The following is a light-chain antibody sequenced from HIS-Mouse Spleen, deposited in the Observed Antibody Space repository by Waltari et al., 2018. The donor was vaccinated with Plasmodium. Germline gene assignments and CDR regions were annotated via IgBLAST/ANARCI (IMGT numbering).Light chain of an antibody. CDR2: DVS. CDR1: SSDVGAYNY. J-gene: IGLJ1*01. V-gene: IGLV2-11*01. CDR3: CSYAGSYTFV. Sequence: QSALTPPRSVSGSPGQSVTISCTGTSSDVGAYNYVHWYQQHPGKAPKLMIYDVSKRPSGVPDRFSGSKSGNTASLTISGLQAEDEADYYCCSYAGSYTFVFGTGTKVTVL.